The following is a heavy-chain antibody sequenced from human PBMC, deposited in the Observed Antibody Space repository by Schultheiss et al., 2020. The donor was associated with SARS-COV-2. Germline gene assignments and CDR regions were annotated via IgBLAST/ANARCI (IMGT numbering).Heavy chain of an antibody. Sequence: GGALRLSCAASGFTFSSYGMHWVRQAPGKGLEWVAVIWYDGSQKYYADSVKGRFTISRDNSNSTLYLQMNSLRAEDTALYFCAKGRPFLYYFDYWGPGTLVTVSS. J-gene: IGHJ4*02. CDR3: AKGRPFLYYFDY. CDR2: IWYDGSQK. V-gene: IGHV3-33*06. D-gene: IGHD2-21*01. CDR1: GFTFSSYG.